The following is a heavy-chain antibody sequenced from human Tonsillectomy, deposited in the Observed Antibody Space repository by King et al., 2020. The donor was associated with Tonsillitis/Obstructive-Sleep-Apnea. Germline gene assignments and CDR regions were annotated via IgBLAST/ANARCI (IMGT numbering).Heavy chain of an antibody. D-gene: IGHD1-1*01. CDR1: RFTFSSYA. V-gene: IGHV3-23*04. CDR2: IGGSGGST. J-gene: IGHJ4*02. CDR3: AKDPYDGVGY. Sequence: VQLVESGGGLVQPGGSLRLSCAASRFTFSSYAMSWVRQAPGKGLEWVSAIGGSGGSTYYADSVEGRFTISRDNSKNTLFLQMNSLRAEDTAVYYCAKDPYDGVGYWGQGTLVTVSS.